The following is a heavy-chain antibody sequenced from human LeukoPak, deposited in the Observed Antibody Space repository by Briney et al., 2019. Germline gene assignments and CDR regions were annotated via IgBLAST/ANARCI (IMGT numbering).Heavy chain of an antibody. CDR1: GDSVSSNSAA. D-gene: IGHD5-18*01. Sequence: SQTLSLTCAISGDSVSSNSAAWNCIRQSPSRGLEWLGRTYYRSKWYNDYAVSVKSRITINPDTSKNQFSLQLNSVTPEDTAVYYCAKDRYAGGGYSYGYFAYWGQGTLVTVSS. CDR3: AKDRYAGGGYSYGYFAY. CDR2: TYYRSKWYN. V-gene: IGHV6-1*01. J-gene: IGHJ4*02.